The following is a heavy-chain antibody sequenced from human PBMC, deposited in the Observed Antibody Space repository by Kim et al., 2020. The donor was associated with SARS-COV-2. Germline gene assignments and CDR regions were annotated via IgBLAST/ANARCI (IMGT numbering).Heavy chain of an antibody. Sequence: GGSLRLSCAASGFTFINAWMSWIRQAPGKGLEWVGHIKSRTDGETTDYAAPVKGRFIISRDDSKNIVFLQMNSLKAEDTAVYYCTTLPGDVWGQGTTVSVS. J-gene: IGHJ6*02. CDR1: GFTFINAW. CDR3: TTLPGDV. V-gene: IGHV3-15*01. CDR2: IKSRTDGETT.